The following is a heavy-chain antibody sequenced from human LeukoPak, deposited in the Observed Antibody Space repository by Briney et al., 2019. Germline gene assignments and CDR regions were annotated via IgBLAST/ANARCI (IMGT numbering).Heavy chain of an antibody. CDR1: GFTFDDYA. J-gene: IGHJ4*02. V-gene: IGHV3-23*01. CDR2: ISGTGVGT. Sequence: GGSLRLSCAASGFTFDDYAMHWVRQAPGKGLEWVAAISGTGVGTHYADSVRGRFTISRDNSNNTLYLQMNSLRPEDTAMYYCSTTLRFFDWPVADWGQGTLVIVSS. D-gene: IGHD3-9*01. CDR3: STTLRFFDWPVAD.